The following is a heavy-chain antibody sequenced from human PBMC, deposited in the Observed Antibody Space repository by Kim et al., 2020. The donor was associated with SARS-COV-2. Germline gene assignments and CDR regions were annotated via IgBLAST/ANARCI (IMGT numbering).Heavy chain of an antibody. CDR2: IFYNGNT. Sequence: SETLSLTCIVSGDSVSSGSYHWTWIRQPPGKGLEWIGHIFYNGNTKYNPSLKSRITISGDTSKNQFSLKLSSVTAADMAVYYCARDCVATTGCMDVWGQGTTVTVSS. CDR1: GDSVSSGSYH. J-gene: IGHJ6*02. D-gene: IGHD3-9*01. CDR3: ARDCVATTGCMDV. V-gene: IGHV4-61*01.